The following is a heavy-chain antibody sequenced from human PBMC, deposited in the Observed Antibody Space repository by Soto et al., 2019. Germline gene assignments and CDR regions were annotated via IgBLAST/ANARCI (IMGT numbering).Heavy chain of an antibody. Sequence: LSLSCAASGFTLSNYWMTWVRQAPGKGLEWVANISKDGSQKNYVDSVKGRFTIARDNGQNSLSLQINSLRVEDTAVYYCVRELGLAYWGQGALVTVSS. CDR1: GFTLSNYW. D-gene: IGHD7-27*01. J-gene: IGHJ4*02. CDR3: VRELGLAY. CDR2: ISKDGSQK. V-gene: IGHV3-7*03.